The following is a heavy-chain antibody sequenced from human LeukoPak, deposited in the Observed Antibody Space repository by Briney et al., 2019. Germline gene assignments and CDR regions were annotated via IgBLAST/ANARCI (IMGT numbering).Heavy chain of an antibody. CDR3: ARVGQWLVRGKNYYGMDV. V-gene: IGHV4-34*01. CDR2: IDHSGST. D-gene: IGHD6-19*01. Sequence: SETLSLTCAVYGGSFSGYYWSWIRQPPGKGLEWIGEIDHSGSTNYNPSLKSRVTISVDTSKNQFSLKLSSVTAADTAVYYCARVGQWLVRGKNYYGMDVWGQGTTVTVSS. CDR1: GGSFSGYY. J-gene: IGHJ6*02.